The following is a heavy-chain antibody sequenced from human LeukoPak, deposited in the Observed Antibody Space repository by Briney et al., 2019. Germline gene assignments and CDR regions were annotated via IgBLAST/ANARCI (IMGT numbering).Heavy chain of an antibody. CDR1: GYTFTGYY. J-gene: IGHJ3*02. Sequence: WASVKVSCKASGYTFTGYYMHWVRQAPGQGLEWMGWINPNSGGTNYAQKFQGRVTMTRDTSISTAYMELSRLRSDDTAVYYCARVIVVVPAAMDAFDIWGQGTMVTVSS. CDR3: ARVIVVVPAAMDAFDI. D-gene: IGHD2-2*01. CDR2: INPNSGGT. V-gene: IGHV1-2*02.